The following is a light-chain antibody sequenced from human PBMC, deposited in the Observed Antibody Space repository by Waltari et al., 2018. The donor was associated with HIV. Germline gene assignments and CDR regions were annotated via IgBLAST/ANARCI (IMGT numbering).Light chain of an antibody. Sequence: EIVLTQSPGPQSFSPGSPASLPYTAGQTVSSNSIAWYQVRPGQAPRVVIYDASYRAADIPDRFTGSGSGTNFTLTITRLEPEDFALYFCQQYALSPFTFGQGTSLEV. CDR3: QQYALSPFT. J-gene: IGKJ2*01. V-gene: IGKV3-20*01. CDR2: DAS. CDR1: QTVSSNS.